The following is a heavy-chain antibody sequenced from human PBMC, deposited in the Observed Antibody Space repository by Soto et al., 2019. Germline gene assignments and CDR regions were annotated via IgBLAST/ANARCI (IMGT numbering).Heavy chain of an antibody. V-gene: IGHV3-23*01. CDR3: VVRGSAFDI. J-gene: IGHJ3*02. D-gene: IGHD3-10*01. CDR2: ISGSDAGT. CDR1: GFTFSSHA. Sequence: PGGSLRLSCEASGFTFSSHAMSWVRQAPGKGLEWVSAISGSDAGTFDADSVRGRFTISRDNFKNTVYLQMNGLRLEDTAVYYCVVRGSAFDIWGQGIMVTVSS.